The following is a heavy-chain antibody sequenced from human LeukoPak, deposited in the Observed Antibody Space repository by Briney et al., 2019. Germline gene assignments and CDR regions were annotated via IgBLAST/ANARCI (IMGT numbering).Heavy chain of an antibody. Sequence: SETLSLTCSVSGDSVNNNLYLWAWIRQPPGKGLKWVGSIHYTGATYYSPSLKSRVTISIDTSKNQFSLRLTSLTAADTAVYYCARMYTDGWYEYWGQGILVTVSS. CDR1: GDSVNNNLYL. J-gene: IGHJ4*02. CDR3: ARMYTDGWYEY. V-gene: IGHV4-39*01. D-gene: IGHD6-19*01. CDR2: IHYTGAT.